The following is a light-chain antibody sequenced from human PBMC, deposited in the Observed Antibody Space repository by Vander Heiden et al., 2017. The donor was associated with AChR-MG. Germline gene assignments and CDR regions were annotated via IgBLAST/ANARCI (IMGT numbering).Light chain of an antibody. J-gene: IGLJ2*01. Sequence: QSALTQPRSVSGSPGQSVTIPCTGTSNDVGAYSYVFWYQQYPGKAPKLMIYDVTKRPSGVPDRFSGSKSGNTASLTISGLQAEDEADYYGASCAGSYTLIFGGGTKLTVL. CDR3: ASCAGSYTLI. CDR1: SNDVGAYSY. V-gene: IGLV2-11*01. CDR2: DVT.